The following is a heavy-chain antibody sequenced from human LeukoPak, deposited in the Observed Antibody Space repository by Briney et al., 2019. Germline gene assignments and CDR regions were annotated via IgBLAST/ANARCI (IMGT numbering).Heavy chain of an antibody. CDR3: ARKPGSVSYYLDV. J-gene: IGHJ6*04. CDR1: GGSISTSSYY. CDR2: IYYTGNT. V-gene: IGHV4-39*01. Sequence: SETLSLTCTVSGGSISTSSYYWGWIRQPPGKGLEWIVSIYYTGNTYYNPSLKSRVTISVDTSKNQFSLKLSSVTAADTAVCFCARKPGSVSYYLDVWGKGTTVIVSS. D-gene: IGHD3-10*01.